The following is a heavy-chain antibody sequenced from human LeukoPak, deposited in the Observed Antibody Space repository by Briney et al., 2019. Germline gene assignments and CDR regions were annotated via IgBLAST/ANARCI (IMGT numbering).Heavy chain of an antibody. J-gene: IGHJ1*01. D-gene: IGHD4/OR15-4a*01. CDR1: GGSFSGYY. CDR2: INHSGST. CDR3: ARWDYPFRLQH. Sequence: SETLSLTCAVYGGSFSGYYWSWIRQPPGKGLEWIGEINHSGSTNYNPSLKSRVTISLDTSKNQFSLKLSSVTAADTAVYYCARWDYPFRLQHWGQGTLVTVSS. V-gene: IGHV4-34*01.